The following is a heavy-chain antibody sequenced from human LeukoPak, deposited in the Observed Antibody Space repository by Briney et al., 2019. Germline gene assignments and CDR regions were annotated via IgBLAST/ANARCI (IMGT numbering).Heavy chain of an antibody. J-gene: IGHJ5*02. V-gene: IGHV4-34*01. CDR2: INHSGST. CDR1: GGAFSGYF. D-gene: IGHD2-2*01. Sequence: TPSLPRAGFGGAFSGYFLSWIPPPPRKGLEWIGEINHSGSTNYNPSLKSRVIISVDTSKNQFSLKLSSVTAADTAVYYCAIVVPDAWGQGTLVTVSS. CDR3: AIVVPDA.